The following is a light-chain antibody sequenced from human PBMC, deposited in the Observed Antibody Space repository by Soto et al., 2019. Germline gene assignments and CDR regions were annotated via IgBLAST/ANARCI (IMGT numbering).Light chain of an antibody. CDR3: SIYAGGNSVI. CDR2: EVT. J-gene: IGLJ2*01. CDR1: SSDVGSYFY. Sequence: QSALTQPPSASGSPGQSVTISCTGTSSDVGSYFYVSWYQQHPGKAPKLMIYEVTKRPSGVTDRFSGSKSGNTASLTVSGLQVEDEADYYCSIYAGGNSVIFGGGTQLTVL. V-gene: IGLV2-8*01.